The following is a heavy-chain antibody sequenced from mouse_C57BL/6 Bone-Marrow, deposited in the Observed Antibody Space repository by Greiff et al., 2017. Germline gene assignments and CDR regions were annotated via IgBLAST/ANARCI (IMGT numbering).Heavy chain of an antibody. CDR1: GYSFTDYN. J-gene: IGHJ4*01. V-gene: IGHV1-39*01. CDR2: INPNYGTT. CDR3: ARGKAMDY. Sequence: EVQLQQSGPELVKPGASVKISCKASGYSFTDYNMNWVKQSTGKSLEWIGVINPNYGTTCYNQKFKVKATMTVDQSSRTAYMQINSLTSEDSAVYYCARGKAMDYWGQGTSVTVSS.